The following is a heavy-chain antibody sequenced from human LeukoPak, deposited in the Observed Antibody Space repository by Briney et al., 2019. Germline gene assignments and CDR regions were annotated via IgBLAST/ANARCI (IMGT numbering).Heavy chain of an antibody. CDR1: GLSFKNCA. J-gene: IGHJ4*02. CDR2: ISYIGGDT. V-gene: IGHV3-23*01. CDR3: AKDDSMTRGHFDY. D-gene: IGHD4-11*01. Sequence: GGSLRLSCVASGLSFKNCAMSWVRQAPGEGLWWVSGISYIGGDTYYADSVKGRLTISRDSSRNTQSQQMNSLTTEDTAVYYCAKDDSMTRGHFDYWGQGALVTVSS.